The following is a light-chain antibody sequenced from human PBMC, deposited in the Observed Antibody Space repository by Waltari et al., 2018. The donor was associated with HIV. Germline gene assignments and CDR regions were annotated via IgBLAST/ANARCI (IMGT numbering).Light chain of an antibody. V-gene: IGKV3-15*01. CDR3: QQCNNWPIT. CDR1: QSVSNH. CDR2: RAS. J-gene: IGKJ5*01. Sequence: EVVLTQSPATLSVSPGDRAILSCRASQSVSNHLAWYQQKPGQAPRLLVYRASTRAAGIPARFSGSWSGTDFTLTISSLQAEDFAGYFCQQCNNWPITFGQGTRLEIK.